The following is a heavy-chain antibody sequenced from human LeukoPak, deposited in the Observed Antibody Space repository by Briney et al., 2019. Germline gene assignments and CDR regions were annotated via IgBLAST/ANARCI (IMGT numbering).Heavy chain of an antibody. Sequence: SSETLSLTCTVSGGSISSSSYYWGWLRQPPGKGLEWIGSIYYSGSTYYNPSLKSRVTISVDTSKNQFSLKLSSVTAADTAVYYCARVRSSSSLSPWYIDLWGRGALVTVSS. V-gene: IGHV4-39*07. D-gene: IGHD6-13*01. CDR2: IYYSGST. J-gene: IGHJ2*01. CDR1: GGSISSSSYY. CDR3: ARVRSSSSLSPWYIDL.